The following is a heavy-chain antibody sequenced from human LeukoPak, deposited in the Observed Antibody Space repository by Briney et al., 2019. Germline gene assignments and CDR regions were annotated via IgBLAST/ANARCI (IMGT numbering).Heavy chain of an antibody. V-gene: IGHV4-34*01. J-gene: IGHJ3*01. CDR2: IHHDGRT. Sequence: KSSETLSLTCAVYGGSLSGHYWSWIRQSPGKGLEWSGDIHHDGRTKYSPSLKSRVSILLDTSKNEVSLRLTPVTAADTALYFCAREPVPQDYGDTVNAYDLWGQGTMVIVSS. CDR1: GGSLSGHY. D-gene: IGHD4-17*01. CDR3: AREPVPQDYGDTVNAYDL.